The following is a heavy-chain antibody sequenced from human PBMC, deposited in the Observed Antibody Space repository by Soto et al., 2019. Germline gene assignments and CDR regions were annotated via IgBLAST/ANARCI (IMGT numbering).Heavy chain of an antibody. CDR2: ISAYNGNT. Sequence: ASLKVSCKSSGYTFSSYCISWVRQAPGQGLEWMGWISAYNGNTNYAQKLQCRVTMTTDTSTSTAYMELRRLRSDDTAVYYCERDSSYYYDSSGYYYWGQRTLVTVYS. V-gene: IGHV1-18*04. J-gene: IGHJ4*02. D-gene: IGHD3-22*01. CDR3: ERDSSYYYDSSGYYY. CDR1: GYTFSSYC.